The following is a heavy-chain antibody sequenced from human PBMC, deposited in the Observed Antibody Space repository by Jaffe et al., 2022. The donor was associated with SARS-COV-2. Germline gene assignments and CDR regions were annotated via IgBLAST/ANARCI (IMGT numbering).Heavy chain of an antibody. D-gene: IGHD4-17*01. CDR1: GFTFSSYG. Sequence: QVQLVESGGGVVQPGRSLRLSCAASGFTFSSYGMHWVRQAPGKGLEWVAVIWYDGSNKYYADSVKGRFTISRDNSKNTLYLQMNSLRAEDTAVYYCARVEDYGDYVGYYYGMDVWGQGTTVTVSS. V-gene: IGHV3-33*01. CDR3: ARVEDYGDYVGYYYGMDV. CDR2: IWYDGSNK. J-gene: IGHJ6*02.